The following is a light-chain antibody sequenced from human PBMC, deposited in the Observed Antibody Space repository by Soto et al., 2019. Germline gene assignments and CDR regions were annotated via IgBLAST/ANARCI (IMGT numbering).Light chain of an antibody. V-gene: IGKV3-20*01. CDR3: QQYGSSPRVT. J-gene: IGKJ3*01. Sequence: EIVLTQSPGTLSLSPGERATLSCRASQSVSSSYLAWYQQKPGQAPRILIYGASSRATGIPDRFSGSGSGTDFTLTISRLEPEDFAVYYCQQYGSSPRVTFGPGTKVDIK. CDR1: QSVSSSY. CDR2: GAS.